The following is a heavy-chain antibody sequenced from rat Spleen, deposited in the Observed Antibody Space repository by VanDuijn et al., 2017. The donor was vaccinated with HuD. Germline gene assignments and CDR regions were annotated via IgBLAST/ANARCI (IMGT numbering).Heavy chain of an antibody. CDR3: TRVGKDNNPFDY. D-gene: IGHD1-10*01. V-gene: IGHV5-31*01. J-gene: IGHJ2*01. Sequence: EVQLVESGGGLVQPGRSLKLSCVASGFMFNNYWMTWIRQAPGKGLEWVASITNAGGSTYNPDSVKGRFTISRDNAKSTLYLQMDSLRSEDTATYYCTRVGKDNNPFDYWGQGVMVTVSS. CDR2: ITNAGGST. CDR1: GFMFNNYW.